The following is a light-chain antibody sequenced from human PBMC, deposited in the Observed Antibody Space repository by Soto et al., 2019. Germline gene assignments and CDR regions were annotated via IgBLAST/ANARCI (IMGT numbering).Light chain of an antibody. CDR3: QQSYSTPV. Sequence: DIQMTQSPSSLSASVGDRVTITCRASQSISSYLNWYQQKPGKAPKRLIYAASSLQSGVPSRISGSGSGTDFTLTINSLQPEDFATYYCQQSYSTPVFGQGTKLEIK. CDR1: QSISSY. J-gene: IGKJ2*01. CDR2: AAS. V-gene: IGKV1-39*01.